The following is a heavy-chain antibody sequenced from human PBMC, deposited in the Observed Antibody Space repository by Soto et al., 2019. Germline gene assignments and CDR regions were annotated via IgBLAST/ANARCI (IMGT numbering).Heavy chain of an antibody. CDR1: GASISGFY. CDR3: VRDGTKTLRDWFDP. D-gene: IGHD1-1*01. J-gene: IGHJ5*02. V-gene: IGHV4-4*07. CDR2: IYATGTT. Sequence: SETLSLTCTVSGASISGFYWSWIRKSAGKGLEWIGRIYATGTTDYNPSLKSRVMMSVDTSKKQFSRKLRSVTAADTAVYYCVRDGTKTLRDWFDPCGQGISVTVSS.